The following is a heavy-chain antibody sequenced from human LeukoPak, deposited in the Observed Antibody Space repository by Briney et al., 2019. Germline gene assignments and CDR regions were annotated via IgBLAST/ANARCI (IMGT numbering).Heavy chain of an antibody. Sequence: ASVKVSCKASGYTFIAYYMHWVRPAPGQGLERMGWINPNSGGTNYAQKFQGRVSLTRGTSINTAYMELSSLRSDDTAVYYCARAAVTTGSTETFDPWGQGTLVTVSS. CDR3: ARAAVTTGSTETFDP. CDR2: INPNSGGT. V-gene: IGHV1-2*02. J-gene: IGHJ5*02. CDR1: GYTFIAYY. D-gene: IGHD1-1*01.